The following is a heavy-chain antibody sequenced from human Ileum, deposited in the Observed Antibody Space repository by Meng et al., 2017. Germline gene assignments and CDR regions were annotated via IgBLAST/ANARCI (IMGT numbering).Heavy chain of an antibody. D-gene: IGHD6-19*01. CDR1: GGSVSSGSYY. V-gene: IGHV4-61*01. CDR3: TYRLAVSPQDWYFDV. Sequence: VQLQGSVPGPATPAEPLSLTCSVSGGSVSSGSYYWSWIRQSPGKGLEWIGYIYHTGSAHYKSSLWSRVTMSIDTSKNQFSLELKSVSTADTAMYYCTYRLAVSPQDWYFDVWGRGTLVTVSS. J-gene: IGHJ2*01. CDR2: IYHTGSA.